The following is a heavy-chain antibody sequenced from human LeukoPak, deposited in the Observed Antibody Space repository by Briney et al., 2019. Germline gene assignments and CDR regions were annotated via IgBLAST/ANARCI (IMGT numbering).Heavy chain of an antibody. J-gene: IGHJ4*02. Sequence: TGGSLRLSCAASGFTFSSYWMSWVRQAPGKGLEWVANIKQDGSEKYYVDSVKGRFTISRDNAKNSLYLQMNSLRAEDTAVYYGARAPDSSGSYYNYWGQGTLVTVSS. CDR3: ARAPDSSGSYYNY. V-gene: IGHV3-7*01. CDR2: IKQDGSEK. D-gene: IGHD3-10*01. CDR1: GFTFSSYW.